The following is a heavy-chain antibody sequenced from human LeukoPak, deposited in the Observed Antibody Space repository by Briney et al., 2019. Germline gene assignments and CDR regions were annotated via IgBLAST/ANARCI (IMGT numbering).Heavy chain of an antibody. J-gene: IGHJ4*02. CDR1: GYTFTGYY. D-gene: IGHD6-6*01. CDR2: INPNSGGT. Sequence: ASVKVSCKAFGYTFTGYYTHWVRQAPGQGLEWMGWINPNSGGTNYAQKFQGRVTMTRDTSISTAYMELSRLRSDDTAVYYCARASLVISSVAARPRFLLYWGQGTLVTVSS. CDR3: ARASLVISSVAARPRFLLY. V-gene: IGHV1-2*02.